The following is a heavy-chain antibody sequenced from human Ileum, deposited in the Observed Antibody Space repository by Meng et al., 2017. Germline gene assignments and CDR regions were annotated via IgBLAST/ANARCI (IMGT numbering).Heavy chain of an antibody. J-gene: IGHJ4*02. D-gene: IGHD1-1*01. CDR1: GYTFTTYG. CDR2: MNTDKGNT. Sequence: QVQLVQSGAEVKKPGASVKVSCKASGYTFTTYGISWVRQAPGQGLEWMGWMNTDKGNTNYAQKFQGRVTMTRDTSTSTAYMALRSLRSDDTAVYYCAREGAYNGGDYWGQGTLVTVSS. CDR3: AREGAYNGGDY. V-gene: IGHV1-18*01.